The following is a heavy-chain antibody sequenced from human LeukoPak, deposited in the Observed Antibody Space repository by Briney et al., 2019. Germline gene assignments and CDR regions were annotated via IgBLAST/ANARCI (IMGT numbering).Heavy chain of an antibody. D-gene: IGHD3-22*01. Sequence: SETLSLTCTVSGGSIRSTSHYWGWIRQPPGKGLEWIGSIYYSGSTYYNPSLKSRVTISVDTSKNQFSLKLSSVTAADTAEYFRANQGHVEYYDAYWHQGTLVTVSS. CDR2: IYYSGST. V-gene: IGHV4-39*01. CDR1: GGSIRSTSHY. J-gene: IGHJ4*02. CDR3: ANQGHVEYYDAY.